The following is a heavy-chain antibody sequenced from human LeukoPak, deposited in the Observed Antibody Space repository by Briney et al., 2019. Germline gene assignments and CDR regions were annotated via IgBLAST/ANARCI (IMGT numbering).Heavy chain of an antibody. J-gene: IGHJ4*02. Sequence: SETLSLTCTVSGGSISSYYWSWIRQPAGKGLEWIGRIYTSGSTNYNPSLKSRVTMSVDTSKNQFSLKLSPVTAADTAVHYCARDHTYSSSWYSHFDYWGQGTLVTVSS. V-gene: IGHV4-4*07. CDR1: GGSISSYY. CDR3: ARDHTYSSSWYSHFDY. D-gene: IGHD6-13*01. CDR2: IYTSGST.